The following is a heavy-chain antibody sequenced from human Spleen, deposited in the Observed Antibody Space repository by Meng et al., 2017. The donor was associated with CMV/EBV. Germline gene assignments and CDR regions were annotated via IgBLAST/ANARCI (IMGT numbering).Heavy chain of an antibody. D-gene: IGHD4-23*01. Sequence: ASVKVSCKTSGYTFTGYYMHWVRQAPGQGLEWMGWINPKSGDTKYAQRFQGRVTMSRDTSISTAYMELRRLKSDDTAVYYCARDSTMVTRGDAFDFWGQGTMVTVSS. V-gene: IGHV1-2*02. J-gene: IGHJ3*01. CDR2: INPKSGDT. CDR1: GYTFTGYY. CDR3: ARDSTMVTRGDAFDF.